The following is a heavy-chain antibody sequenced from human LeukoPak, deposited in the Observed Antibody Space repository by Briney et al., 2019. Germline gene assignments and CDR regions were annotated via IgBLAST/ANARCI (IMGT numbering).Heavy chain of an antibody. Sequence: ASVKVSCKASGYTFTTYCINGVRQAPGQGREGVGWISAYNGNTKYTQRLQGRITMTTDPSTSTAYMDLRSLRSDDTAVYYCARPFLEHSYYYGMDVWGQGTTVTVSS. D-gene: IGHD3-3*02. J-gene: IGHJ6*02. CDR2: ISAYNGNT. CDR1: GYTFTTYC. CDR3: ARPFLEHSYYYGMDV. V-gene: IGHV1-18*01.